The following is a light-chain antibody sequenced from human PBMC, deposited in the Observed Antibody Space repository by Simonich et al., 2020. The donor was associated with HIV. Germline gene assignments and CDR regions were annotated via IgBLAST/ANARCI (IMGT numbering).Light chain of an antibody. J-gene: IGKJ4*01. CDR1: QCVLYSSNNKNY. CDR3: QQYYSAPLT. Sequence: DIVMTQSPDSLALSLGERAPINCKSSQCVLYSSNNKNYLAWYQQKPGQPPKLLIYWASTRESGVPDRFSGSGSGTDFTLTISSLQAEDVAVYYCQQYYSAPLTFGGGTKVEIK. CDR2: WAS. V-gene: IGKV4-1*01.